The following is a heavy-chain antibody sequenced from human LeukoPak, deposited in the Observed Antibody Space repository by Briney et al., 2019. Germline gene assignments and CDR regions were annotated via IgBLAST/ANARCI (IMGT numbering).Heavy chain of an antibody. V-gene: IGHV3-21*01. CDR2: ITSSSLYI. CDR1: GFTFSYYT. Sequence: GGSLRLSCAASGFTFSYYTMHWVRQAPGKGLEWVSSITSSSLYIYYADSVKGRFTVSRDNAKNSLYLQMNSLRAEDTAVYFCARGDSALPYWGQGTLVTVSS. D-gene: IGHD4-11*01. CDR3: ARGDSALPY. J-gene: IGHJ4*02.